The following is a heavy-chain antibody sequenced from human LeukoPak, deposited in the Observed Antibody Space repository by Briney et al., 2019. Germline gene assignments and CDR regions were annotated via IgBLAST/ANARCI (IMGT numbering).Heavy chain of an antibody. Sequence: SETLSLTCTVSGDSISSGDYYWSWIRQPAGKGLEWIGRISSSGSTNYNPSLKSRVTISVDTSKNQFSLKLSSVTAADTAVYYCARDRGWGRWELLDYWGQGTLVTVSS. CDR3: ARDRGWGRWELLDY. V-gene: IGHV4-61*02. CDR1: GDSISSGDYY. J-gene: IGHJ4*02. CDR2: ISSSGST. D-gene: IGHD1-26*01.